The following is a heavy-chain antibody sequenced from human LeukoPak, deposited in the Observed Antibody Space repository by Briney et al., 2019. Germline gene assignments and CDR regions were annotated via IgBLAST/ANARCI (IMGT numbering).Heavy chain of an antibody. CDR1: GFTFSSYS. CDR3: ARGYCSGGSCSDAFDI. Sequence: GGSLRLSCAASGFTFSSYSMNWVRQAPGKGLEWVSSISSSSYIYYADSVKGRFTISRDNAKNSLYLQMNSLRAEDTAVYYCARGYCSGGSCSDAFDIWGQGTMVTVSS. J-gene: IGHJ3*02. D-gene: IGHD2-15*01. V-gene: IGHV3-21*01. CDR2: ISSSSYI.